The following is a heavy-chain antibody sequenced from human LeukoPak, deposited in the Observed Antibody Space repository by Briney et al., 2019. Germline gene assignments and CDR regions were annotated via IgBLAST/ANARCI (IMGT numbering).Heavy chain of an antibody. CDR3: ARLTSTFYYSMDV. Sequence: SETLSLTCAVSGGSISSFYWTWIRQPPGKGLEWVGYIQNSAIYRAKIKSSPSLQSRFSLSIDTSKNQVSLTVNSVTAADTAVYYCARLTSTFYYSMDVWGPGTAVTVSS. CDR2: IQNSAIYRAKI. J-gene: IGHJ6*02. D-gene: IGHD2/OR15-2a*01. CDR1: GGSISSFY. V-gene: IGHV4-59*08.